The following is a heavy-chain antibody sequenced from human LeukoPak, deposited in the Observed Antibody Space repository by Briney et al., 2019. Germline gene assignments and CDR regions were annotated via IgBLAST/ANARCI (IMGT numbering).Heavy chain of an antibody. V-gene: IGHV4-59*12. CDR2: ISYSGST. Sequence: PSETLSLTCAVSGGSISTYHWSWIRQPPGKGLEWIGYISYSGSTNYNPSLKSRVTISVDTSKNQFSLKLSSVTAADTAVYYCVRDIAAAGGFDYWGQGTLVTVSS. J-gene: IGHJ4*02. CDR3: VRDIAAAGGFDY. D-gene: IGHD6-13*01. CDR1: GGSISTYH.